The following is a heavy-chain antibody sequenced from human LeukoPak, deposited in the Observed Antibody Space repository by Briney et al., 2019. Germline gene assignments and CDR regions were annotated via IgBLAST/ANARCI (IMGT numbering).Heavy chain of an antibody. V-gene: IGHV4-34*01. CDR3: ARKIRRYYYDSSGLSARTNNWFDP. CDR2: INHSGST. J-gene: IGHJ5*02. Sequence: SETLSLTCAVHGGSFSGYYWSWIRQPPGKGLEWIGEINHSGSTNYNPSLKSRVTISVDTSKNQFSLKLSSVTAADTAVYYCARKIRRYYYDSSGLSARTNNWFDPWGQGTLVTVSS. D-gene: IGHD3-22*01. CDR1: GGSFSGYY.